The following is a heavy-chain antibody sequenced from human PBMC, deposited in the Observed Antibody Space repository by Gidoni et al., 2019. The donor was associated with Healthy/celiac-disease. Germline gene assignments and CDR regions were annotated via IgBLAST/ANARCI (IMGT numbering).Heavy chain of an antibody. CDR2: IIPIFGTA. D-gene: IGHD2-2*01. CDR1: GGTFSSYA. Sequence: QVQLAQSGAEVKKPGSSVKVSCKASGGTFSSYAISWVRQAPGQGLEWMGGIIPIFGTANYAQKFQGRVTITADESTSTAYMELSSLRSEDTAVYYCARLVCSSTSCYLYGMDVWGQGTTVTVSS. V-gene: IGHV1-69*01. J-gene: IGHJ6*02. CDR3: ARLVCSSTSCYLYGMDV.